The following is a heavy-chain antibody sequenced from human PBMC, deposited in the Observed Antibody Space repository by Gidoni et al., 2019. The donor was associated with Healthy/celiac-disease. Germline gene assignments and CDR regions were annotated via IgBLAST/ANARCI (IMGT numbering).Heavy chain of an antibody. V-gene: IGHV3-11*05. Sequence: QVQLVASGGGLVKPGGSLRLSCSASGFTFSDYYMSWIRQAPGKGLEWVSYISSSSSYTNYADSVKGRFTISRDNAKNSLYLQMNSLRAEDTAVYYCARAVPLAFDGSGDDAFDIWGQGTMVTVSS. D-gene: IGHD3-10*01. CDR2: ISSSSSYT. CDR1: GFTFSDYY. J-gene: IGHJ3*02. CDR3: ARAVPLAFDGSGDDAFDI.